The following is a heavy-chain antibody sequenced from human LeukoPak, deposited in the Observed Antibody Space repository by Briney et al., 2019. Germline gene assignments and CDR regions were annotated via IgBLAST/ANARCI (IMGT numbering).Heavy chain of an antibody. CDR1: GGSISSGSYY. CDR2: IYTSGST. Sequence: SETLSLTXTVSGGSISSGSYYWSWIRQPAGKGLEWIGRIYTSGSTNYNPSLKSRVTISVDTSKNQFSLKLSSVTAADTAVYYCARARTYYYDSSGYYNAYYFDYWGQGTLVTVSS. V-gene: IGHV4-61*02. CDR3: ARARTYYYDSSGYYNAYYFDY. D-gene: IGHD3-22*01. J-gene: IGHJ4*02.